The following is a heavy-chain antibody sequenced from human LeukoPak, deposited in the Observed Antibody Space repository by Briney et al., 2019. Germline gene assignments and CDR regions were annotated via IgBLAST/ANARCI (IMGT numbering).Heavy chain of an antibody. V-gene: IGHV4-4*07. D-gene: IGHD3-22*01. CDR3: ARGSTYYYDNGGFYVFLDY. CDR1: GDSLNYYY. CDR2: IYSSGDT. J-gene: IGHJ4*02. Sequence: PSETLSLTCIASGDSLNYYYWSWIRHPAGKGLQWIGRIYSSGDTNNSPSLRSRITMSIDTSKNQFSLKLSSVTAADTAVYYCARGSTYYYDNGGFYVFLDYWGQGLLVTVSS.